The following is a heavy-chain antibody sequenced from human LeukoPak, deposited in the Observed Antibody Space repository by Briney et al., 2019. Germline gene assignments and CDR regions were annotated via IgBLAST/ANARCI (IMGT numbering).Heavy chain of an antibody. Sequence: AASVKVSCKASGYTFTSYGISGVGQAPGKGGEGMGWISAYNGNTKYAQKLQGRDTMTTDTSTSTAYIELRSLRSDDTAVYYCARDGCTNGVCYFYYFDYWGQGTLVTVSS. CDR1: GYTFTSYG. CDR3: ARDGCTNGVCYFYYFDY. D-gene: IGHD2-8*01. CDR2: ISAYNGNT. J-gene: IGHJ4*02. V-gene: IGHV1-18*01.